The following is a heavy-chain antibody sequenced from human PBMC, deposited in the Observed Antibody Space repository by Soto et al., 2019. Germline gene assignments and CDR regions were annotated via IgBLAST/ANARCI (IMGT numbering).Heavy chain of an antibody. D-gene: IGHD5-12*01. CDR1: GGAFNNYP. Sequence: SVKVSCKASGGAFNNYPITWVRQAPGEGLEWMGGSIPIFGTANYAQNFQGRVTISVDESTSTAYMELSSLRSEDTAVYYCARGRGYSGDDHYYYFDMDVWGQGTTVTVSS. CDR3: ARGRGYSGDDHYYYFDMDV. J-gene: IGHJ6*02. V-gene: IGHV1-69*13. CDR2: SIPIFGTA.